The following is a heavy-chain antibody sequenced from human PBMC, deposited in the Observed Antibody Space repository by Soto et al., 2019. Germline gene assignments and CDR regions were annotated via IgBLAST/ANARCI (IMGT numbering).Heavy chain of an antibody. D-gene: IGHD6-19*01. CDR3: ARGSVAGRRFDY. V-gene: IGHV1-46*01. CDR1: GYTFTSSY. Sequence: GASVKVSCKASGYTFTSSYIHWVRQAPGQGFEWMGIINPSGGSTSYAQKFQGRVTMTRDTSTSTVYMELSSLRSEDTAVYYCARGSVAGRRFDYWGQGTLVTVS. J-gene: IGHJ4*02. CDR2: INPSGGST.